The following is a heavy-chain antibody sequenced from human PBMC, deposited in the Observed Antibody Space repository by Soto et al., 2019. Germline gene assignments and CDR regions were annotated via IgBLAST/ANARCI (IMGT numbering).Heavy chain of an antibody. CDR1: GFTFSTYG. Sequence: EVQLLESGGGLVQAGGSLRLSCVASGFTFSTYGMTWVRQAPGKGLEWVSGIGRSGTDTYYADSVKDRFTISRDNSKSSLFLQMNSLRADDTAVYFCLKGAWGNIYDYWGQGTLLTVSS. V-gene: IGHV3-23*01. CDR2: IGRSGTDT. J-gene: IGHJ4*02. D-gene: IGHD3-9*01. CDR3: LKGAWGNIYDY.